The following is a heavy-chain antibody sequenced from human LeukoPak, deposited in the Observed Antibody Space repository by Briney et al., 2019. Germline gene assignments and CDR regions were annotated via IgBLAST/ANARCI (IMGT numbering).Heavy chain of an antibody. J-gene: IGHJ6*02. CDR2: ISSSSSYI. CDR1: GFTFSSYS. Sequence: GGSLRLSCAASGFTFSSYSMNWVRQAPGKGLEWVSSISSSSSYIYYADSVKGRFTISRDNAKNSLYLQMNSLRAEDTAVYYCARDGSPLYYDILTGYYPYYYYYGMDVWGQGTTVTVSS. D-gene: IGHD3-9*01. CDR3: ARDGSPLYYDILTGYYPYYYYYGMDV. V-gene: IGHV3-21*01.